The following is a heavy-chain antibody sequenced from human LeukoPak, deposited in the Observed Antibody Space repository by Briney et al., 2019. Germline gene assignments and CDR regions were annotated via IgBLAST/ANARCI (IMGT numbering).Heavy chain of an antibody. Sequence: SGGSLRLSCEASGFTFSDFGMHWVRQAPGKGLEWVAFIRRDGDVIYYADSVKGRFTTSRDNSRNMVYLQLSSLRPEDTAIYYCAKDFIRILALIPWDYWGQGTLVTVSP. J-gene: IGHJ4*02. V-gene: IGHV3-30*02. D-gene: IGHD2-21*01. CDR1: GFTFSDFG. CDR3: AKDFIRILALIPWDY. CDR2: IRRDGDVI.